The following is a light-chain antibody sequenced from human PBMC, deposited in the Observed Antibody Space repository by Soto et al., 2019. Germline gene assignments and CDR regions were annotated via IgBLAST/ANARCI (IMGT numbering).Light chain of an antibody. Sequence: QSFLTHPASVAGSPRQTITISCTGTSSDVGTYNLVSWYQQLPDKAPKLIIHEVNKRPSGVSTRFSGSKSGNTAYLTISGLQADDDADYHCYSYAGTSTYVFGTGANVTVL. V-gene: IGLV2-23*02. CDR3: YSYAGTSTYV. J-gene: IGLJ1*01. CDR2: EVN. CDR1: SSDVGTYNL.